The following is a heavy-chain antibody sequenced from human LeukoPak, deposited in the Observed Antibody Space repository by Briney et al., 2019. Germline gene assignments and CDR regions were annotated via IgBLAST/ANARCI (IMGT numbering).Heavy chain of an antibody. V-gene: IGHV4-34*01. Sequence: PSETLSLTCAVYGGSFSGYYWSWIRQPPGKGLEWIGEINHSGSTNYNPSLKSRVTISVDTSKNQFSLNLSSATAADTAVYYCARVRTRAYYYESSGFAYWGQGTLVTVSS. J-gene: IGHJ4*02. CDR3: ARVRTRAYYYESSGFAY. CDR1: GGSFSGYY. D-gene: IGHD3-22*01. CDR2: INHSGST.